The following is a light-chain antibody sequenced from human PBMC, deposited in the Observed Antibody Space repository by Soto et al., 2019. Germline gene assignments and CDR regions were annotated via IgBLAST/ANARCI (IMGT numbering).Light chain of an antibody. CDR1: QSVSSSY. V-gene: IGKV3-20*01. J-gene: IGKJ3*01. CDR3: QQFGTIPFT. CDR2: GAS. Sequence: QSLSPGERATLSCRASQSVSSSYLAWYQQKPGQAPRLLISGASNRATGIPDRFSGSGSGTDFTLTISRLAPEDFAVYYCQQFGTIPFTFGPGTKVDIK.